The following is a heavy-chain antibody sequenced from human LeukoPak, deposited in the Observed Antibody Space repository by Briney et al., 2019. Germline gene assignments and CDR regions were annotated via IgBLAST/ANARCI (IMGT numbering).Heavy chain of an antibody. CDR2: IYYSGST. CDR1: GGSISNYY. V-gene: IGHV4-59*01. J-gene: IGHJ4*02. D-gene: IGHD2-2*03. CDR3: ATGGLGYCSTTSCLGY. Sequence: SETLSLTCTVSGGSISNYYWSWIRQPPGKGLEWIGYIYYSGSTSYNPSLRSRVTMSVDTSKKFFSLHMTSVTAADTAVYYCATGGLGYCSTTSCLGYWGQGTLVTVAS.